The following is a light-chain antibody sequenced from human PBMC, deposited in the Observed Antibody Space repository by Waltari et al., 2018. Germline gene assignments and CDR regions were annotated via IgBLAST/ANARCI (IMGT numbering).Light chain of an antibody. V-gene: IGLV2-14*03. Sequence: QSALTQPASVSGSPGQSITISCTGTNSDIGGYNFVSWYQQHPAKAPKPMIFDVTNRPSGGSDRFSGSKSGNTASLTISWLQADDDAVYYCSSYTSNSTLGVFGGGTRLTVL. CDR3: SSYTSNSTLGV. J-gene: IGLJ3*02. CDR1: NSDIGGYNF. CDR2: DVT.